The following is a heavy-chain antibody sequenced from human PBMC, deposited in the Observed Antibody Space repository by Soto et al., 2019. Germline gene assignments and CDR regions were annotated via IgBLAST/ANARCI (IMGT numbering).Heavy chain of an antibody. V-gene: IGHV3-23*01. J-gene: IGHJ2*01. Sequence: PGGSLRISCAASGFTFSSYAMSWARQAPGKGLEWASPISGSGGSTSYAGSVKGRFTISRDNSKNSLYLQMNSLRAEDTAVYYCASGYCSGGSCYPYWYFDLWGRGTLVTVSS. CDR1: GFTFSSYA. CDR2: ISGSGGST. CDR3: ASGYCSGGSCYPYWYFDL. D-gene: IGHD2-15*01.